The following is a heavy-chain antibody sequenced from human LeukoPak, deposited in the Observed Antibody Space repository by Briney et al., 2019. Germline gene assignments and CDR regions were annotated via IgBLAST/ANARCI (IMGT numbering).Heavy chain of an antibody. CDR1: GFTFRTYG. CDR2: IASDGKTT. V-gene: IGHV3-30*18. D-gene: IGHD3-10*01. J-gene: IGHJ4*02. CDR3: AKGYYGSGSYGWFDY. Sequence: GGSLRLSCAASGFTFRTYGSHWVRQAPGKGLEWVAVIASDGKTTYYADSVKGRFTISRDNSKNTLFLQMNSLRAEDTAVYYCAKGYYGSGSYGWFDYWGQGTLVTVSS.